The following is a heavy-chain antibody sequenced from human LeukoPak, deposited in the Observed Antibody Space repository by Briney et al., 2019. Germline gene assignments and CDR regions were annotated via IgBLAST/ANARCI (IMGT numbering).Heavy chain of an antibody. V-gene: IGHV4-39*07. CDR3: ARGRGWLEDLDFDY. J-gene: IGHJ4*02. CDR2: IYYSGST. CDR1: GGSIGSSSYY. Sequence: SETLSLTCTVSGGSIGSSSYYWGWIRQPPGKGLEWIGSIYYSGSTYYNPSLKSRVTISVDTSKNQFSLKLSSVTAADTAVYYCARGRGWLEDLDFDYWGQGTLVTVSS. D-gene: IGHD3-22*01.